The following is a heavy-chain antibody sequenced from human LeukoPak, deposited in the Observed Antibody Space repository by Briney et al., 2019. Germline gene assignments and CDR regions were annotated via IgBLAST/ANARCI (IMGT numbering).Heavy chain of an antibody. CDR3: ARNYGSGSYYPLDY. CDR2: ISGSDGST. CDR1: GFSFSNYA. Sequence: PGGSLRLSCAASGFSFSNYAMSWVRQAPGKGLEWVSGISGSDGSTHYADSVKGRFTISRDNAKNSLYLQMNSLRAEGTAVYYCARNYGSGSYYPLDYWGQGTLVTVSS. J-gene: IGHJ4*02. V-gene: IGHV3-23*01. D-gene: IGHD3-10*01.